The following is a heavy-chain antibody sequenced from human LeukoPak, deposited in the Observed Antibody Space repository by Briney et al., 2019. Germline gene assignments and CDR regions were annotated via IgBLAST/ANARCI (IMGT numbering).Heavy chain of an antibody. CDR3: ARTIEMATMPLDY. CDR2: IYYSGST. J-gene: IGHJ4*02. Sequence: PSETLSLTCTVSGGSISSSSYYWGWIRQPPGKGLEWIGSIYYSGSTYYNPSLKSRVTISVDTSKNQFSLKLSSVTAADTAVYYCARTIEMATMPLDYWGQGTLVTVSS. V-gene: IGHV4-39*07. D-gene: IGHD5-24*01. CDR1: GGSISSSSYY.